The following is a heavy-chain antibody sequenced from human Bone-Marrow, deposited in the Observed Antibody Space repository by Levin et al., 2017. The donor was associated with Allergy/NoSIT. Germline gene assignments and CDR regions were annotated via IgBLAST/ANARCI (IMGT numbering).Heavy chain of an antibody. Sequence: LSLTCAASGFTFSDHYMDWVRQAPGMGLEWVGRIRNKANTYTTEYGASVKGRFTISRDDSKNTFYLQLNSLKTDDTAVYFCARARVGDYYFDSWGQGTLVTVSS. D-gene: IGHD2-21*02. CDR3: ARARVGDYYFDS. J-gene: IGHJ4*02. CDR2: IRNKANTYTT. CDR1: GFTFSDHY. V-gene: IGHV3-72*01.